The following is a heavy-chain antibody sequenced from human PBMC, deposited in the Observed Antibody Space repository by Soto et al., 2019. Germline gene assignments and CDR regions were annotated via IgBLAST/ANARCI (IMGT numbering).Heavy chain of an antibody. D-gene: IGHD2-21*02. CDR3: ARDTIRYKKIAYCGGDCYSEPFDY. CDR1: GFTFSSYS. Sequence: GGSLRLSCAASGFTFSSYSMNWVRQAPGKGLEWVSYISSSSSTIYYADSVKGRFTISRDNAKNSLYLQMNSLRDEDTAVYYCARDTIRYKKIAYCGGDCYSEPFDYWGQGTLVTVSS. J-gene: IGHJ4*02. V-gene: IGHV3-48*02. CDR2: ISSSSSTI.